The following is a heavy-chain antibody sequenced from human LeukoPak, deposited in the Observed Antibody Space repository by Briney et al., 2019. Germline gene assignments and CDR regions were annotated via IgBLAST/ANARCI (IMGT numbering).Heavy chain of an antibody. CDR3: GRWGIAAALDR. J-gene: IGHJ5*02. CDR1: GFTFSNYW. Sequence: GGSLRLSCAASGFTFSNYWMGWVRQAPGKGLEWVANIRPDGNDKYHVDSVRGRFTISRDNAQNSVYLQMNSLRAEDSGVYYCGRWGIAAALDRWGQGTLVTVPS. D-gene: IGHD2-15*01. V-gene: IGHV3-7*01. CDR2: IRPDGNDK.